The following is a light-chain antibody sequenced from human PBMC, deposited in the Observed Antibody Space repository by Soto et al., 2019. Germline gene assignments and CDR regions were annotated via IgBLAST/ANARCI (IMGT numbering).Light chain of an antibody. CDR1: QTVSSR. J-gene: IGKJ1*01. CDR2: DTS. CDR3: HQRKSWPRT. V-gene: IGKV3-11*01. Sequence: EIVLTHSPSTLSSSPVERATLSCRASQTVSSRLAWYQHKPGQAPRLLIYDTSNRATGIPARFSGSGSGTDFTLTISSLEPEDFAVYYCHQRKSWPRTFGQGTKVDIK.